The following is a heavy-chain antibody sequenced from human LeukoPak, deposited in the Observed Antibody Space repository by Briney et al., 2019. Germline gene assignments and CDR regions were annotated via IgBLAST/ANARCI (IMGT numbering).Heavy chain of an antibody. J-gene: IGHJ4*02. CDR1: GGSISSHY. D-gene: IGHD6-13*01. CDR3: ARGPTYSSSWYFDY. CDR2: IYTSGST. V-gene: IGHV4-4*07. Sequence: SETLSLTCTVSGGSISSHYWSWIRQPAGKGLEWIGRIYTSGSTNYNPSLKSRVTMSVDTSKNQFSLKLSSVTAADTAVYYCARGPTYSSSWYFDYWGQGTLVTVSS.